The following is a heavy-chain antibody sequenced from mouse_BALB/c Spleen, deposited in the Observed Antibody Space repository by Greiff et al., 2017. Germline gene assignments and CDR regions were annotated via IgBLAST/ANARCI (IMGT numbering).Heavy chain of an antibody. CDR3: ATKGYDGGAWFAY. Sequence: VQLKESGPGLVAPSQSLSITCTVSGFSLTSYGVHWVRQPPGQGLEWLGVIWAGGSTNYNSALMSRLTISKDNSKSQVFLKMNSLQTDDTAMYYCATKGYDGGAWFAYWGEGTLVTVSA. CDR2: IWAGGST. J-gene: IGHJ3*01. V-gene: IGHV2-9*02. D-gene: IGHD2-2*01. CDR1: GFSLTSYG.